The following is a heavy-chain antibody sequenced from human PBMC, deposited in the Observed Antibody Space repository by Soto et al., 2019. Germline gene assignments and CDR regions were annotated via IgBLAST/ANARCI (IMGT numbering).Heavy chain of an antibody. Sequence: QVHLQESGPGLVKPSETLSLTCTVSGASITSSYWTWVRQPPGKGLEWIGYVYHSGSTNYNPSLRSRVTLPVSTSKNQFSLRLTSVPAAETAVYSCATGYDWFDPWGQGALVTVSS. CDR2: VYHSGST. J-gene: IGHJ5*02. D-gene: IGHD7-27*01. CDR1: GASITSSY. V-gene: IGHV4-59*03. CDR3: ATGYDWFDP.